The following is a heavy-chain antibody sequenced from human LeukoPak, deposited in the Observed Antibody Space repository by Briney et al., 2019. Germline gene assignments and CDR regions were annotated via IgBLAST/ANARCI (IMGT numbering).Heavy chain of an antibody. CDR1: VGSISRYY. CDR3: ARANYPYCSSSSCYLDI. Sequence: SETLSLTCTVSVGSISRYYWSWIRQPAGQGLEWIGRIYTSGSTNYNPSLKSRVTMSVDTSKNQFSLKLSSVTAADTAVYYCARANYPYCSSSSCYLDIWGQGTMVTVSS. CDR2: IYTSGST. D-gene: IGHD2-2*01. J-gene: IGHJ3*02. V-gene: IGHV4-4*07.